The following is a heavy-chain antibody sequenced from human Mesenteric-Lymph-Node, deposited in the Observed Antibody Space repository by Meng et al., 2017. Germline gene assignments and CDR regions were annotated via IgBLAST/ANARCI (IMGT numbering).Heavy chain of an antibody. CDR2: IYSGGST. CDR1: GFTVSSNY. CDR3: AVWFGEYFDF. Sequence: GGSLRLSCAASGFTVSSNYMSWVRQAPGKGLEWVSAIYSGGSTYNADSVKGRFTITRHNSKNTLYLQMNSLRAEDTAVYYCAVWFGEYFDFWGQGTLVTVSS. J-gene: IGHJ4*02. V-gene: IGHV3-53*01. D-gene: IGHD3-10*01.